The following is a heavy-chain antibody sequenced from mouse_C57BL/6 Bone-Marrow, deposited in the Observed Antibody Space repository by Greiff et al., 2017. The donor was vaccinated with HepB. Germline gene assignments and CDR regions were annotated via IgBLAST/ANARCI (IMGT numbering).Heavy chain of an antibody. Sequence: QVQLQQSGAELVKPGASVKISCEASGYAFSSYWMNWVKQRPGKGLEWIGQIYPGDGDTNYNGKFKGKATLTADKSSSTAYMQLSSLTSEDSAVYFCARSGTVVATQGWYWYFDVWGTGTTVTVSS. CDR1: GYAFSSYW. V-gene: IGHV1-80*01. CDR3: ARSGTVVATQGWYWYFDV. J-gene: IGHJ1*03. CDR2: IYPGDGDT. D-gene: IGHD1-1*01.